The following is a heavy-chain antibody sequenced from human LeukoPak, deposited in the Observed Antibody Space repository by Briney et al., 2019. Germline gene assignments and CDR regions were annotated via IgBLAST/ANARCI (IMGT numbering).Heavy chain of an antibody. CDR1: GYTFTSYG. D-gene: IGHD2-21*01. J-gene: IGHJ4*02. CDR2: INPNSGGT. CDR3: ARAVAGRSGSVMAGNFDY. V-gene: IGHV1-2*04. Sequence: VASVKVSCKASGYTFTSYGISWVRQAPGQGLEWMGWINPNSGGTNYAQKFQGWVTMTRDTSISTAYMELSRLRSDDTAVYYCARAVAGRSGSVMAGNFDYWGQGTLVTVSS.